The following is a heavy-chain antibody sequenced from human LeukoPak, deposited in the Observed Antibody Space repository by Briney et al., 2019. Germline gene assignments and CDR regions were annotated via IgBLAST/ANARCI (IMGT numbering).Heavy chain of an antibody. CDR1: GYTFTGYY. CDR3: ARVTVLGYCSSTSCYSPWFDP. J-gene: IGHJ5*02. V-gene: IGHV1-2*02. D-gene: IGHD2-2*02. CDR2: INPNSGGT. Sequence: GASVKVSCKASGYTFTGYYMHWVRQAPGQGLEWMGWINPNSGGTNYAQKFHGRVTMTRDTPISTASMELSRLRSDDTAVYYCARVTVLGYCSSTSCYSPWFDPWGQGTLVTVSS.